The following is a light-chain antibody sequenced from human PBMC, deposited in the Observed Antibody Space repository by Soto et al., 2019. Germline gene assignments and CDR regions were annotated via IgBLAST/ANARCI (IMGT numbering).Light chain of an antibody. J-gene: IGKJ4*01. CDR2: DAS. CDR3: QQRRNWPLT. Sequence: EFILTQSPATLSFSPGERPTLSCRASQSVFNYLAWYQQKPGQAPRLLIDDASNRATGIPARFSGSGSGTDFTLTISSLEPEDFAVYYCQQRRNWPLTFGGGTKVDIK. CDR1: QSVFNY. V-gene: IGKV3-11*01.